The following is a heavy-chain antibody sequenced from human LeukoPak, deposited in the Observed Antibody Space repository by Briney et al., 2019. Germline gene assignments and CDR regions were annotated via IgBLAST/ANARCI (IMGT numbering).Heavy chain of an antibody. J-gene: IGHJ3*02. CDR2: IYSGGST. D-gene: IGHD6-13*01. Sequence: GGSLRLSCAASGFTVSSNYMSWVRQAPGKGLEWVSVIYSGGSTYYADSVKGRFTISRDNSKNTLYLQMNSLRAEDTAVYYCARVLAAAAAGAFDIWGQGTMVTVSS. CDR3: ARVLAAAAAGAFDI. CDR1: GFTVSSNY. V-gene: IGHV3-53*01.